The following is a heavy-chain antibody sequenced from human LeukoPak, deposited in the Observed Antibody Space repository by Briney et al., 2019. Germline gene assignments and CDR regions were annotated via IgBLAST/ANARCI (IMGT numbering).Heavy chain of an antibody. CDR2: IWYDGSNK. V-gene: IGHV3-33*01. D-gene: IGHD5-24*01. CDR3: ARDRGEMATDH. CDR1: GFTFSGYG. Sequence: SGGSLRLSCAASGFTFSGYGMHWVRQAPGKGLEWVAVIWYDGSNKYYADSVKGRFTISRDDSKNTLYLQMNSLRVEDTAVYYCARDRGEMATDHWGQGTLVTVSS. J-gene: IGHJ4*02.